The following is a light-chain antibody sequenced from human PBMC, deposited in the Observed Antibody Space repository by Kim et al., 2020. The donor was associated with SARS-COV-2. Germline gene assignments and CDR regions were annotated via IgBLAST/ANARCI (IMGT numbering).Light chain of an antibody. V-gene: IGLV3-21*04. CDR1: NIGSKS. Sequence: SYELTQPPSVSVAPGKTARITCGGNNIGSKSVHWYQQKPGQAPVLVIYYDSDRPSGIPERFSGSNSGNTATLTISRVEARDEADYYCQVWASSSDHYVFG. CDR2: YDS. J-gene: IGLJ1*01. CDR3: QVWASSSDHYV.